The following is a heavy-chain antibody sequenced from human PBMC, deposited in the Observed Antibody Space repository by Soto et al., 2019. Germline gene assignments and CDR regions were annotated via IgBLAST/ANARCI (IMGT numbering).Heavy chain of an antibody. CDR1: SGSISSYY. Sequence: QVQLQESGPGLVKPSETLSLTCTVSSGSISSYYWSWIRQPPGKGLEWIGYIYYSGSTNYNPSLKSRVTISVDTSKNQFSLKLSSVTAADTAVYYCAREIAAAATPPGWFDPWGQGTLVTVSS. D-gene: IGHD6-13*01. J-gene: IGHJ5*02. CDR2: IYYSGST. V-gene: IGHV4-59*01. CDR3: AREIAAAATPPGWFDP.